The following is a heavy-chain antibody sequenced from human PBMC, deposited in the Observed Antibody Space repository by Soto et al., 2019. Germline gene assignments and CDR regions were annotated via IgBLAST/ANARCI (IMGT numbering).Heavy chain of an antibody. J-gene: IGHJ4*02. V-gene: IGHV4-34*01. D-gene: IGHD3-3*01. CDR3: ARADVLRFLEWTR. Sequence: QVQLQQWGAGLLKPSETLSLTCAVYGGCFSGYYWSWIRQPPGKGLEWIGEINHSGSTNYNPSLKSRVTISVDTSKNQFSLKLSSVTAADTAVYYCARADVLRFLEWTRWGQGTLVTVSS. CDR1: GGCFSGYY. CDR2: INHSGST.